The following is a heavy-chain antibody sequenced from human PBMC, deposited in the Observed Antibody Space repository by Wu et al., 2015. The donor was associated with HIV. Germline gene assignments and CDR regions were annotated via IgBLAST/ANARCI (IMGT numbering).Heavy chain of an antibody. CDR3: ARVVVDRESSRFES. V-gene: IGHV1-69*05. D-gene: IGHD2-15*01. J-gene: IGHJ5*01. CDR1: GGSFSRYA. Sequence: QVQLVQSGAEVKKPGSSVKVSCKTSGGSFSRYAISWVRQAPGQGLEWMGGVIPIFGTVNYAQKFQGRITMTTGESATTAYMDLSSLRTDDTAVYYCARVVVDRESSRFESWGQGTLITVSS. CDR2: VIPIFGTV.